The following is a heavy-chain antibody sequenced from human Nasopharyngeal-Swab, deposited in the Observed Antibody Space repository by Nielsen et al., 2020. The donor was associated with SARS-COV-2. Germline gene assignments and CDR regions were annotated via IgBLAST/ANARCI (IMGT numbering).Heavy chain of an antibody. Sequence: VRQMPGKGLEWIGYIYYSGSTYYNPSLKSRVTISVDTSKNQFSLKLSSVTAADTAVYYCAREVALIAAAGAREDWFDPWAREPWSPSPQ. D-gene: IGHD6-13*01. CDR3: AREVALIAAAGAREDWFDP. CDR2: IYYSGST. J-gene: IGHJ5*02. V-gene: IGHV4-31*02.